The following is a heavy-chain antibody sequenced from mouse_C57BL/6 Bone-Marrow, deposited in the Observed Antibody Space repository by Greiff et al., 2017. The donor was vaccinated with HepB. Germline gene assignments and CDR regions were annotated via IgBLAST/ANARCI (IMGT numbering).Heavy chain of an antibody. D-gene: IGHD1-1*01. V-gene: IGHV5-6*01. J-gene: IGHJ3*01. CDR2: ISSGGSYT. Sequence: EVMLVESGGDLVKPGGSLKLSCAASGFTFSSYGMSWVRQTPDKRLEWVATISSGGSYTYYPDSVKGRFTISRDNAKNTLYLQMSSLKSEDTAMYYCARQGDITTVVAPIAYWGQGTLVTVSA. CDR1: GFTFSSYG. CDR3: ARQGDITTVVAPIAY.